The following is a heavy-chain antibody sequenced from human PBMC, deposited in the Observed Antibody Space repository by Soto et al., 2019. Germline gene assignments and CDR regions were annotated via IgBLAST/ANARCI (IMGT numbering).Heavy chain of an antibody. Sequence: SETLSLTCTVSGGSISSNSYYWDWIRQPPGKGLEWIGSLFYSGATYHNPSLQSRVTISVATSKNQFSLHLSSVTAADTAVYFCASHAAYDCVWGESDESDNWGQGTLVTVSS. D-gene: IGHD3-16*01. CDR1: GGSISSNSYY. CDR2: LFYSGAT. CDR3: ASHAAYDCVWGESDESDN. V-gene: IGHV4-39*01. J-gene: IGHJ4*02.